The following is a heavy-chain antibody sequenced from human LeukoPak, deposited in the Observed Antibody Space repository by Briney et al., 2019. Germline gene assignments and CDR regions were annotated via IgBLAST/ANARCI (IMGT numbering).Heavy chain of an antibody. J-gene: IGHJ4*02. V-gene: IGHV4-30-4*01. CDR1: GGSISSGDYY. CDR2: IYYSGST. D-gene: IGHD6-6*01. Sequence: SETLPLTCTVSGGSISSGDYYWSWIRQPPGKGLEWIGYIYYSGSTYYNPSLKSRVTISVDTSKNQFSLKLSSVTAADTAVYYCAREGVAARSVDYWGQGTLVTVSS. CDR3: AREGVAARSVDY.